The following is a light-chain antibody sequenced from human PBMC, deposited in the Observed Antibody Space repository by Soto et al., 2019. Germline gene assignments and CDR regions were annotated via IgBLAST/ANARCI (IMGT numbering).Light chain of an antibody. CDR1: TGAVTSGYY. V-gene: IGLV7-43*01. J-gene: IGLJ2*01. CDR3: LLYDGGAVV. Sequence: QAVVTQEPSLTVSPGGTVTLTCASSTGAVTSGYYPSWFQQKPGQAPKPLIYSTSNKHSWTPARFSGSLLGGKAALTLSGVQPEDEAEYYCLLYDGGAVVFGGGTKVTVL. CDR2: STS.